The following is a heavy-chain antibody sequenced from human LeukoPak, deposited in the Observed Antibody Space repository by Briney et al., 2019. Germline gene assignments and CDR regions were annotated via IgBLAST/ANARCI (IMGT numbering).Heavy chain of an antibody. J-gene: IGHJ4*02. CDR3: ARGGSSGWYRTRNFDY. CDR2: INHSGST. Sequence: PSETLSLTCAVYGGSFSGYYWSWIRQPPGKGLEWIGEINHSGSTNYNPSLKSRVTISVDTSKNQFSLKLSSVTAADTAVYYCARGGSSGWYRTRNFDYWGQGTLVTVSS. D-gene: IGHD6-19*01. CDR1: GGSFSGYY. V-gene: IGHV4-34*01.